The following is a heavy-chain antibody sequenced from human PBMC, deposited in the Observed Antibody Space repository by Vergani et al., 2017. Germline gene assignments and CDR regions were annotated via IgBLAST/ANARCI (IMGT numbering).Heavy chain of an antibody. J-gene: IGHJ4*02. CDR3: AKAPPDSSGYYDY. CDR1: GFTFSSYW. CDR2: ISGSGGST. Sequence: EVQLVESGGGLVQPGGSLRLSCAASGFTFSSYWMHWVRQAPGKGLVWVSAISGSGGSTYYADSVKGRFTISRDNSKNTLYLQMNSLRAEDTAVYYCAKAPPDSSGYYDYWGQGTLVTVSS. V-gene: IGHV3-23*04. D-gene: IGHD3-22*01.